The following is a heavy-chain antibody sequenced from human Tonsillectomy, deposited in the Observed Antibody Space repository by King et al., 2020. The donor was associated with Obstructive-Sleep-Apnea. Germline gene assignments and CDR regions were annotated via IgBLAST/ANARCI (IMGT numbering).Heavy chain of an antibody. CDR2: ISWSSDSI. CDR3: AKDMTPHVFYYFDF. CDR1: GFTFDDYA. Sequence: VQLVESGGGLFQPGRSLRLSCAASGFTFDDYAIHWVRQAPGKGLEWVSGISWSSDSINYADSVKGRFTISRDNAKNSLYLQMNSLRAEDTAFYYCAKDMTPHVFYYFDFWGQGTLVTVSS. V-gene: IGHV3-9*01. J-gene: IGHJ4*02. D-gene: IGHD2-15*01.